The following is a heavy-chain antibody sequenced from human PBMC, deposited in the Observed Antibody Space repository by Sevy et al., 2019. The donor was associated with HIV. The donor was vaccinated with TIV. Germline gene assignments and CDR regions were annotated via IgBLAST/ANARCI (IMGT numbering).Heavy chain of an antibody. Sequence: GGSLRLSCAASGFTFSSYWMSWVRQAPGKGLEWVANIKQDGSEKYYVDSVKGRFTISRDNAKNYLYLQMNSLRAEDAAVYYCAGGVPAAIYYYYGMDVWGQGTTVTVSS. D-gene: IGHD2-2*01. CDR3: AGGVPAAIYYYYGMDV. V-gene: IGHV3-7*04. CDR1: GFTFSSYW. J-gene: IGHJ6*02. CDR2: IKQDGSEK.